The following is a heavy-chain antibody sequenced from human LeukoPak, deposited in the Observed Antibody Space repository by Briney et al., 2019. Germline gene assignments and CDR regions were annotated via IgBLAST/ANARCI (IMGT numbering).Heavy chain of an antibody. CDR2: ISRSSNTT. Sequence: GGSLRLSCAASGFTFSIYNMNWVRQAPGKGLEWVSYISRSSNTTYYADSVKGRFTISRDNAKNSLYLQMNSLRVEDTAVYYCARDGYCSSGSCHPFDYWGQGTLATVSS. J-gene: IGHJ4*02. CDR3: ARDGYCSSGSCHPFDY. D-gene: IGHD2-15*01. V-gene: IGHV3-48*01. CDR1: GFTFSIYN.